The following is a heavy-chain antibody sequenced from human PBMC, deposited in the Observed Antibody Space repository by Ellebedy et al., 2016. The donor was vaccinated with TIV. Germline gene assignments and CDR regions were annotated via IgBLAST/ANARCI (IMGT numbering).Heavy chain of an antibody. J-gene: IGHJ6*02. CDR3: ARDPQRDGYNPYYYYGMDV. CDR2: IKEDGSEK. CDR1: GVTFSGYW. D-gene: IGHD5-24*01. Sequence: GGSLRLSXAASGVTFSGYWMSWVRQAPGKGLEWVANIKEDGSEKYYGDSVKGRFTISRDNAKNSLYLQMNSLRAEDTAVYYCARDPQRDGYNPYYYYGMDVWGQGTTVTVSS. V-gene: IGHV3-7*01.